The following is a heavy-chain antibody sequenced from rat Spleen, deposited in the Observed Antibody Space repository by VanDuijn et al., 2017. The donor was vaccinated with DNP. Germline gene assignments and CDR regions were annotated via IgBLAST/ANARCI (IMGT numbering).Heavy chain of an antibody. D-gene: IGHD5-1*01. J-gene: IGHJ3*01. Sequence: EVKLVESGGVLVQPGRSLKLSCAASGLNFSDYWMGWVRQAPGKGLEWMGESKQDSTIINHNPSLRDRFTISRDNAQNSLYLQMNNLGSEDTAIYYCVTRGTGSDNWFAHWGQGTLVTVSS. CDR2: SKQDSTII. V-gene: IGHV4-2*01. CDR3: VTRGTGSDNWFAH. CDR1: GLNFSDYW.